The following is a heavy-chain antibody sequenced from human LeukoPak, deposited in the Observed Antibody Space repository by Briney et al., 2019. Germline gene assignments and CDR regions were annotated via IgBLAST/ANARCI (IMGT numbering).Heavy chain of an antibody. Sequence: GGSLRLSCAASGFTFSSYGIHWVRQAPGKGLEWVAVISYDGSNKYYADSVKGRFTISRDNSKNTLYLQMNSLRAEDTAVYYCAKVSRYYDSSGPVDYWGQGTLVTVSS. CDR1: GFTFSSYG. CDR2: ISYDGSNK. CDR3: AKVSRYYDSSGPVDY. J-gene: IGHJ4*02. V-gene: IGHV3-30*18. D-gene: IGHD3-22*01.